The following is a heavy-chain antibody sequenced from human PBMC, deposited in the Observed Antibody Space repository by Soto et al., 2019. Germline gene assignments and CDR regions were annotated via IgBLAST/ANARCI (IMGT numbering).Heavy chain of an antibody. Sequence: GGSLRLSCVGSGFTFIDAWMSWVRQAPGKGLEWVGRLKSETDGGTADYAAPVEGRFNISRDDSKNTLYLQMNSLKSEDTAVYYCMTAPGLNVLFWGQGTLVTVSS. J-gene: IGHJ4*02. D-gene: IGHD3-16*01. CDR2: LKSETDGGTA. CDR1: GFTFIDAW. CDR3: MTAPGLNVLF. V-gene: IGHV3-15*01.